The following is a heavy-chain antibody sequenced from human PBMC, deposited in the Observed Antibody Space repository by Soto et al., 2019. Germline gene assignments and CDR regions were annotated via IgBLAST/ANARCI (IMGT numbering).Heavy chain of an antibody. V-gene: IGHV4-39*01. CDR3: GKVLVGATGHTDSDS. Sequence: PSATLSLTCTVSGGSIYRSGYYWGWIRQPPGRGLEWIGNIDYNGVTYSNPSLKSRVTISRETSKNQFSLKLTSVTAADTALYYCGKVLVGATGHTDSDSWGPGTLVTVSS. J-gene: IGHJ4*02. CDR2: IDYNGVT. D-gene: IGHD2-15*01. CDR1: GGSIYRSGYY.